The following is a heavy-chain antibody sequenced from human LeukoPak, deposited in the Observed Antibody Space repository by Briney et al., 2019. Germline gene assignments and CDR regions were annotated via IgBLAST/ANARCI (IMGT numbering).Heavy chain of an antibody. D-gene: IGHD1-26*01. CDR2: SSSSGTTI. CDR1: GFTFSTYE. V-gene: IGHV3-48*03. J-gene: IGHJ4*02. Sequence: GGSLRLSCAASGFTFSTYEMNWVRQPPGKGPEWVSYSSSSGTTIYYADSVKGRFTTSRDNAKNSLYLQMNSLRPEDTAVYYCARDLSGTYMVDYWGKGTLVTVSS. CDR3: ARDLSGTYMVDY.